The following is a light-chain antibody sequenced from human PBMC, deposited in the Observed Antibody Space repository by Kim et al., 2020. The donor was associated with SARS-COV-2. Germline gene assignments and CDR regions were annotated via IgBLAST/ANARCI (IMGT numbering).Light chain of an antibody. CDR1: SLRSYY. J-gene: IGLJ2*01. V-gene: IGLV3-19*01. CDR3: NSRDSSGNS. CDR2: GKN. Sequence: SVALGQTVRIKCQGDSLRSYYASWYQQKPGQAPVLVIYGKNNRPSGIPDRFSGSSSGNTASLTITGAQAEDEADYYCNSRDSSGNSFGGGTQLTVL.